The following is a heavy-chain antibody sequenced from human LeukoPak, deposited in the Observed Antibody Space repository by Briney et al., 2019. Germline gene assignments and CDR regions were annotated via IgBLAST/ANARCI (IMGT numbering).Heavy chain of an antibody. D-gene: IGHD4-17*01. J-gene: IGHJ4*02. CDR3: ARDLDYGDSGFDY. Sequence: SAKVSCKASGGTFSSYAISWVRQAPGQGLEWMGRIIPILGIANYAQKFQGRVTITADKSTSTAYMELSSLRSEDTAVYYCARDLDYGDSGFDYWGQGTLVTVSS. CDR1: GGTFSSYA. V-gene: IGHV1-69*04. CDR2: IIPILGIA.